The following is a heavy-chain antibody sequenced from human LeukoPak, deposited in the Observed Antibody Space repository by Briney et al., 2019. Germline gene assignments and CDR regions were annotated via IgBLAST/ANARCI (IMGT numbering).Heavy chain of an antibody. V-gene: IGHV3-21*04. Sequence: GGSLRLSCAASGFTFISYSMNWVRQAPGKGLEWVSSISSSSSYIYYADSVKGRFTISRDNAKNSLYLQMNSLRAEDTAVYYCAKDRFYYDSSGYSSVLYWGQGTLVTVSS. CDR1: GFTFISYS. CDR3: AKDRFYYDSSGYSSVLY. J-gene: IGHJ4*02. D-gene: IGHD3-22*01. CDR2: ISSSSSYI.